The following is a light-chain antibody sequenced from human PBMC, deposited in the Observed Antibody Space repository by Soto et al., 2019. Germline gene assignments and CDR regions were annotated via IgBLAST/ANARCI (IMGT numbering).Light chain of an antibody. V-gene: IGLV3-1*01. CDR1: KLGDKY. CDR3: QAWDSSTANVV. J-gene: IGLJ2*01. Sequence: SYELTQPPSVSVSPGQTASITCSGEKLGDKYACWYQQKPGQSPVLVICQDNKRPSGIPERFSGSNSGNTATLTISGTQAMDEADYYCQAWDSSTANVVFGGGTKVTVL. CDR2: QDN.